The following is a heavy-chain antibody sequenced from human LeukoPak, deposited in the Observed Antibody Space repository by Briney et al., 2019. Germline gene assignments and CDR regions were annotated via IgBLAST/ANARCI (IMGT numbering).Heavy chain of an antibody. CDR3: AGRRGFRGPFDY. J-gene: IGHJ4*02. Sequence: SETLSLTCTVSGVSDSSYYWSCIRQPPGKGLEWIGYIYYSGSTNYSPSLKSRVTMSVDTSKNQFSLKLSSVTAADTAVYYCAGRRGFRGPFDYWGQGTLVTVSS. V-gene: IGHV4-59*02. CDR2: IYYSGST. CDR1: GVSDSSYY.